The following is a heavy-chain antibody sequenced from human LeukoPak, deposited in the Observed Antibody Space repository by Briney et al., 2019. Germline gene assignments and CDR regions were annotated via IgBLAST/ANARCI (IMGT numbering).Heavy chain of an antibody. CDR3: ARGGYVDIVATPRYYYYYYMDV. J-gene: IGHJ6*03. V-gene: IGHV3-74*01. CDR1: GFTFSNYW. CDR2: VNSDGSST. D-gene: IGHD5-12*01. Sequence: GGSLRLSCAASGFTFSNYWMHWVRQAPGKGLVWVSRVNSDGSSTSYADPVKGRFTISRDNAKNTVYLQMNSLRAEDTAVYYCARGGYVDIVATPRYYYYYYMDVWGKGTTVTVSS.